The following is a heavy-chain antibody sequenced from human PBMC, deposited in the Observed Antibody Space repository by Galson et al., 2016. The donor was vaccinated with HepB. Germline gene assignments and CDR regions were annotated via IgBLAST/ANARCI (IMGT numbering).Heavy chain of an antibody. CDR1: GFTFTDYS. Sequence: SLRLSCAASGFTFTDYSFNWVRQAPGKGLEWVSSISIGSTYIYYADSVKGRFSISRDNAKSSLSLQINSLRAEDTAVYYCARVNFAYCADGACMPFDYWGQGTLVTVSS. CDR2: ISIGSTYI. CDR3: ARVNFAYCADGACMPFDY. J-gene: IGHJ4*02. V-gene: IGHV3-21*01. D-gene: IGHD2-8*01.